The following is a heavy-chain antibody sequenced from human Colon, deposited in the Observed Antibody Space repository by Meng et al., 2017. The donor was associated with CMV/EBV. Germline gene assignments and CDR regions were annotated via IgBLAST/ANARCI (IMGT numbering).Heavy chain of an antibody. CDR1: GYPFTSNA. CDR2: TKPNSGDT. J-gene: IGHJ4*02. CDR3: ARGIPDF. Sequence: SVKVYCKASGYPFTSNAINWVRQATGQGLEWMGWTKPNSGDTGYAPNFQGRITMTRNTSINTAYMELRSLTNEDTAIYYCARGIPDFWGQGTLVTVSS. V-gene: IGHV1-8*01. D-gene: IGHD3/OR15-3a*01.